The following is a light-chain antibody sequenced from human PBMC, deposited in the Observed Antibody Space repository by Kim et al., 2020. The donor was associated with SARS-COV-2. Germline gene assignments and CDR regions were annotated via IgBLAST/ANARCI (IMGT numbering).Light chain of an antibody. Sequence: ALGQTVRITCQGDSLRSYYASWYQQKPGQAPVLVIYGKNNRPPGIPDRFSGSSSGNTASLTITGAQAEDEADYYCNSRDSSGNPYVFGTGTKVTVL. CDR2: GKN. CDR3: NSRDSSGNPYV. J-gene: IGLJ1*01. V-gene: IGLV3-19*01. CDR1: SLRSYY.